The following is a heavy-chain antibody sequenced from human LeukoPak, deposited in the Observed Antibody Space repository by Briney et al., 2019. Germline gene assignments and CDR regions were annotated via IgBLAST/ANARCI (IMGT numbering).Heavy chain of an antibody. CDR2: IKQDGSEK. CDR3: ARDRGYCSGGSCYSVLDY. D-gene: IGHD2-15*01. V-gene: IGHV3-7*01. Sequence: GGSLRLSCAASGFTFSSYWMNWVRQAPGKGLEWAANIKQDGSEKYYVDSVKGRFTISRDNAKNLLYLQMNSLRAEDTAVYYCARDRGYCSGGSCYSVLDYWGQGTLVTVSS. CDR1: GFTFSSYW. J-gene: IGHJ4*02.